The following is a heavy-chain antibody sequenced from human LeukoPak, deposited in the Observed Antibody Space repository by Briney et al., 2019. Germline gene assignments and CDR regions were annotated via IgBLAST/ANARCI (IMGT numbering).Heavy chain of an antibody. V-gene: IGHV3-23*01. J-gene: IGHJ6*02. CDR3: AKDMFQSSGWRGNYYYYGMDV. CDR2: ISGSGGST. Sequence: EGSLRLSCAASGFTFSSYAMSWVRQAPGKGLEWVSAISGSGGSTYYADSVKGRFTISRDNSKNTLYLQMNSLRAEDTAVYYCAKDMFQSSGWRGNYYYYGMDVWGQGTTVTVSS. D-gene: IGHD6-19*01. CDR1: GFTFSSYA.